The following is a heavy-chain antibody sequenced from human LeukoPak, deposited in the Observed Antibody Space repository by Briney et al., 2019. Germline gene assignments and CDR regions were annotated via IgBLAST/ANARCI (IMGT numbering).Heavy chain of an antibody. CDR3: AREAYSGSYLGFYYYYYMDV. V-gene: IGHV3-48*03. D-gene: IGHD1-26*01. CDR1: GFTFDDYA. Sequence: GGSLRLSCAASGFTFDDYAMTWVRQGPGKGLEWVSYISSSGSTIYYADSVKGRFTISRDNAKNSLYLQMNSLRAEDTAVYYCAREAYSGSYLGFYYYYYMDVWGKGTTVTISS. J-gene: IGHJ6*03. CDR2: ISSSGSTI.